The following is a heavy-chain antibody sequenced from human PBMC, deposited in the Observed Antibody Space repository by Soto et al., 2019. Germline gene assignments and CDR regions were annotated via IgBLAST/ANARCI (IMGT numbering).Heavy chain of an antibody. J-gene: IGHJ6*02. CDR2: VYHNGTS. Sequence: SETLSLTCVVSGGSIRSTNWWAWVRPTPGKGLEWIGEVYHNGTSNYNPSLKGRATISVDRSKDQVSLRLNSVIDADTAVYYCARDLDRYCSVTSCHATEVWGQGTPVTVSS. CDR1: GGSIRSTNW. V-gene: IGHV4-4*02. CDR3: ARDLDRYCSVTSCHATEV. D-gene: IGHD2-15*01.